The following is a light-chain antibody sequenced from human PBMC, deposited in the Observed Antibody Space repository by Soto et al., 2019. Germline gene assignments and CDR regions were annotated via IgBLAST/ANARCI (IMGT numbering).Light chain of an antibody. CDR1: QSVSSN. V-gene: IGKV3-15*01. Sequence: EIVMTQSPATLSVSPGERATLSCRASQSVSSNLVWYHQKPGQAPRLLIYGASTRATGIPARFSGSGSGTEFTLTISSLQSEDFAVYYCQQYHNWPLWTFGQGTKVQIK. J-gene: IGKJ1*01. CDR2: GAS. CDR3: QQYHNWPLWT.